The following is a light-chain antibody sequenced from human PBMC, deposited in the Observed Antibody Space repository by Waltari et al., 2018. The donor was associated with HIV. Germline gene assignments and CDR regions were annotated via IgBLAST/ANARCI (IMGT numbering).Light chain of an antibody. Sequence: QSVLTQPPSASGTPGQRVTISCSGSSSNIGSNAVNWYQHLSGTAPRLLIHSDNQRPSGVPDRFSGSKSGTSASLAISGLRSEDEADYYCAAWDDSLSVVYVFGTGTKVTVL. CDR3: AAWDDSLSVVYV. CDR1: SSNIGSNA. J-gene: IGLJ1*01. V-gene: IGLV1-47*02. CDR2: SDN.